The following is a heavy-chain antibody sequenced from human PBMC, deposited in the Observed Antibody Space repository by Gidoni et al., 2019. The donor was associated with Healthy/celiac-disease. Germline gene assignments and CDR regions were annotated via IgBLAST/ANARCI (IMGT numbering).Heavy chain of an antibody. CDR3: ARGTDIYGDYDFDY. V-gene: IGHV3-33*01. D-gene: IGHD4-17*01. CDR1: GFTFSSYG. Sequence: QVQLVESGGGVVQPGRSLRLSCAASGFTFSSYGMHWVRQAPGKGLEWVAVIWYDGSNKYYADSVKGRFTISRDNSKNTLYLQMNSLRAEDTAVYYCARGTDIYGDYDFDYWGQGTLVTVSS. CDR2: IWYDGSNK. J-gene: IGHJ4*02.